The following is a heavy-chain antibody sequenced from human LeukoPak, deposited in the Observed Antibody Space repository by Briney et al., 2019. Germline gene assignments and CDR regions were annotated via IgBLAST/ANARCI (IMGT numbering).Heavy chain of an antibody. D-gene: IGHD6-13*01. CDR2: IYYSGST. V-gene: IGHV4-59*01. CDR3: ARAAAKYYYGMDV. J-gene: IGHJ6*04. CDR1: GGSISSYY. Sequence: PSETLSLTCTVSGGSISSYYWSWIRQPPGKGLEWIGYIYYSGSTNYNPSLKSRVTISVDTSKNQFSLKLSSVTAADTAVYYCARAAAKYYYGMDVWGKGTTVTVSS.